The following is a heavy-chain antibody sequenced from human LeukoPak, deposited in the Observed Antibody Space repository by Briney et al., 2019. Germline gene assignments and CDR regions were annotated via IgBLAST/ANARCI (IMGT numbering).Heavy chain of an antibody. CDR1: GFTFSSYS. V-gene: IGHV3-21*01. J-gene: IGHJ4*02. D-gene: IGHD3-10*01. CDR2: ISSSSSYI. Sequence: GGSLRLSCAASGFTFSSYSMNWVRQAPGKGLEWVSSISSSSSYIYYADSVKGRFTISRDNAKNSLYLQMNSLRAEDTAVYYCARDSRFGRYFDYWGQGTLVTVSS. CDR3: ARDSRFGRYFDY.